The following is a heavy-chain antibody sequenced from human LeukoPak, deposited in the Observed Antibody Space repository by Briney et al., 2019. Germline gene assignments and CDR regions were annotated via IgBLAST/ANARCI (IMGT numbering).Heavy chain of an antibody. V-gene: IGHV3-30-3*01. CDR3: ARDSTYYYESGSSGPHYFDN. CDR2: IPSGGFYE. J-gene: IGHJ4*02. CDR1: GFNVGNYA. D-gene: IGHD3-10*01. Sequence: GGSLRLSCAASGFNVGNYAMHWVRQAPGKGLEWVSLIPSGGFYEYYADSVKGRFTISRDDSGNTLYLQLNSLSPEDTAVYYCARDSTYYYESGSSGPHYFDNWGQGTLVTVSS.